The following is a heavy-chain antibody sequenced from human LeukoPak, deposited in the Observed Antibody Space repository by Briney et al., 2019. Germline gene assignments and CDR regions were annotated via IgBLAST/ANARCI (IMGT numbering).Heavy chain of an antibody. V-gene: IGHV3-7*01. CDR3: ARDKYMSGHIGSLFDP. CDR1: GFTFSNYW. Sequence: GGSLRLSCAASGFTFSNYWMSWVRQTPGKGLEWVANIEQDGSEKYYVDSVKGRFTISRDNTKKSLSLQMNSLRDEDTAVYYCARDKYMSGHIGSLFDPWGQGTLVTVSS. J-gene: IGHJ5*02. CDR2: IEQDGSEK. D-gene: IGHD5-12*01.